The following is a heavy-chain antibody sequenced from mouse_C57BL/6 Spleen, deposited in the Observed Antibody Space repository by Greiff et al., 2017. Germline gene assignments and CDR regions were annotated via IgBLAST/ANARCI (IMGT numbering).Heavy chain of an antibody. CDR2: ILPGSGST. D-gene: IGHD2-4*01. CDR3: ALGDYDGGGYAMDY. CDR1: GYTFTGYW. V-gene: IGHV1-9*01. J-gene: IGHJ4*01. Sequence: VQLQQSGAELMKPGASVKLSCKATGYTFTGYWIEWVKQRPGHGLEWIGEILPGSGSTTYNEKFKGKATFTADTSSNTAYMQLSSLTTEDSAIXYCALGDYDGGGYAMDYWGQGTSVTVSS.